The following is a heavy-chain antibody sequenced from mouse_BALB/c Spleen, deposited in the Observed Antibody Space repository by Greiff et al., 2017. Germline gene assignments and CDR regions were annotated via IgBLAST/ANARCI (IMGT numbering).Heavy chain of an antibody. CDR3: ARGGDYDPWFAY. V-gene: IGHV3-2*02. D-gene: IGHD2-4*01. CDR1: GYSITSDYA. CDR2: ISYSGST. J-gene: IGHJ3*01. Sequence: EVKVEESGPGLVKPSQSLSLTCTVTGYSITSDYAWNWIRQFPGNKLEWMGYISYSGSTSYNPSLKSRISITRDTSKNQFFLQLNSVTTEDTATYYCARGGDYDPWFAYWGQGTLVTVSA.